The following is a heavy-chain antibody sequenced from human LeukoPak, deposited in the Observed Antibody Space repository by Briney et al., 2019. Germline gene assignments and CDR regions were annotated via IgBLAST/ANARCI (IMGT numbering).Heavy chain of an antibody. CDR1: GFTFSDEY. J-gene: IGHJ3*01. V-gene: IGHV3-11*01. CDR2: VSNSGSSI. D-gene: IGHD6-13*01. Sequence: GGSLRLSCAASGFTFSDEYMSWIRQPQGRGLGWISWVSNSGSSIYYADSVKGRFSISRDNVKNSLYLQMNSLRVEDTAVYYCARDGAYSASNFWGQGTMVAVSS. CDR3: ARDGAYSASNF.